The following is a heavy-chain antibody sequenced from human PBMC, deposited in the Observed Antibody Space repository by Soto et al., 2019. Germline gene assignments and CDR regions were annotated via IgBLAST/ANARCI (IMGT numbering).Heavy chain of an antibody. Sequence: SLTCSGSGVSITGSYWSWIRQPPGKTLEWIGYVYHSGTTTYNPSLKSRVSISVDTSKNQFSLRLTSVIAADTAVYYCARDMPYGAGSLDGSDYWGQGTLVTVSS. CDR2: VYHSGTT. CDR1: GVSITGSY. D-gene: IGHD1-26*01. CDR3: ARDMPYGAGSLDGSDY. J-gene: IGHJ4*02. V-gene: IGHV4-59*01.